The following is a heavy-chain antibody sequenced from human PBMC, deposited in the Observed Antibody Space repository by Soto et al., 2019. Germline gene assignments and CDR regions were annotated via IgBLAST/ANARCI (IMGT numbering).Heavy chain of an antibody. CDR3: TTGSVGGI. D-gene: IGHD2-15*01. Sequence: EVQLVESAGGLVKPGGSLRLSCVASGFSFNEAWMNWVRQAPGEGLEWVGRIKTSAGGGATDYAAPVQGRFTISRDDSTNALYLHMNSLRTEDTAIYYCTTGSVGGIWGQGTTVTVSS. J-gene: IGHJ6*02. CDR2: IKTSAGGGAT. V-gene: IGHV3-15*07. CDR1: GFSFNEAW.